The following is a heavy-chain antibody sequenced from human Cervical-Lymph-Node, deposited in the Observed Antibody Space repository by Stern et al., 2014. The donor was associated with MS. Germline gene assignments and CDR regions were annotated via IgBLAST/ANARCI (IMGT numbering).Heavy chain of an antibody. J-gene: IGHJ3*02. V-gene: IGHV5-51*01. CDR1: GYRFTNYW. Sequence: EVQLVESGGEMKKPGESLQISCQGSGYRFTNYWIGWVRQMPGKGLEWKGVIYPGDSDARHSPSFRGQVTLSADKSISTAYLQWTSLRASDTAIYYCARLVAPGGDAFDIWGQGTLVIVSS. CDR3: ARLVAPGGDAFDI. D-gene: IGHD3-16*02. CDR2: IYPGDSDA.